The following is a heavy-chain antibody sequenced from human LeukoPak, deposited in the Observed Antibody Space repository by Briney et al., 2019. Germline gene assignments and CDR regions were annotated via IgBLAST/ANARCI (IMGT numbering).Heavy chain of an antibody. CDR2: IKTDGSST. J-gene: IGHJ3*02. Sequence: GGSLRLSCAASGFTFSSYWMHWVRQAPGKGLEWVSRIKTDGSSTSYADSVRGRFTISRDNAKNTLYLQMNSLRAEDTAVYYCARDPHNYQSSGYQGAFDIWGQGTMVAVSS. D-gene: IGHD3-22*01. CDR3: ARDPHNYQSSGYQGAFDI. V-gene: IGHV3-74*01. CDR1: GFTFSSYW.